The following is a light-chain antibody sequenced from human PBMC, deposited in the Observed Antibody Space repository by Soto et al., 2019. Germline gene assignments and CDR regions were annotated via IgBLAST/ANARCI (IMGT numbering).Light chain of an antibody. CDR1: SSNIGNNY. CDR2: ENN. V-gene: IGLV1-51*02. CDR3: GTWDNSLSAGV. Sequence: QSVLTQPPSVSAAPGQKVTISCSGSSSNIGNNYVSWYQQLPGTAPKLLIYENNKRPSGIPDRFSGSKSGTSATLGITGLQTGDEADYYCGTWDNSLSAGVFGPGTKVTV. J-gene: IGLJ1*01.